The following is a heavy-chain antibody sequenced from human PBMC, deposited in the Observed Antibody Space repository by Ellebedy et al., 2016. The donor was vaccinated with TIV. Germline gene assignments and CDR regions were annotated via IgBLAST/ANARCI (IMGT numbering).Heavy chain of an antibody. CDR3: AILSGSYYFDY. CDR2: ISSSSSYI. D-gene: IGHD3-10*01. V-gene: IGHV3-21*01. J-gene: IGHJ4*02. CDR1: GFTFSSYS. Sequence: GGSLRLSCAASGFTFSSYSMNWVRQAPGKGLEWVSSISSSSSYIYYADSVKGRFTISRDNAKNSLYLQMNSLRAEDTAVYYCAILSGSYYFDYWGQGTLVTVSS.